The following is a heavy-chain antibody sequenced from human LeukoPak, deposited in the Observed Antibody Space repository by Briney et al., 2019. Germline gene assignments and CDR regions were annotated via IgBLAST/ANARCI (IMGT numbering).Heavy chain of an antibody. CDR3: ARSYYDTRGRFDP. CDR1: GYSISNGYY. J-gene: IGHJ5*02. CDR2: IHHSGTT. V-gene: IGHV4-38-2*02. D-gene: IGHD3-22*01. Sequence: SETLSLTCTVSGYSISNGYYWGWVRQPPGKGLEWIGTIHHSGTTYYSPSLRSRATTSVDTSKNQFSLSLRSVTAADTAVHYCARSYYDTRGRFDPWGQGTLVTVSS.